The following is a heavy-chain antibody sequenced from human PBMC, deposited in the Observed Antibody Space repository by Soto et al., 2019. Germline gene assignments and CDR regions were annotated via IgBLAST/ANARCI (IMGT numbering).Heavy chain of an antibody. Sequence: EVQLLESGGGLVQPGGSLRLSCAASGFTFSSYAMSWVRQAPGKGLEWVSAISGSGGSTYYADSVKGRFTITRDNSKITLYLQMNSLRAEDTAVYSCAKVVGYSSGWYNYWGQGTLVTVSS. CDR1: GFTFSSYA. V-gene: IGHV3-23*01. D-gene: IGHD6-19*01. J-gene: IGHJ4*02. CDR2: ISGSGGST. CDR3: AKVVGYSSGWYNY.